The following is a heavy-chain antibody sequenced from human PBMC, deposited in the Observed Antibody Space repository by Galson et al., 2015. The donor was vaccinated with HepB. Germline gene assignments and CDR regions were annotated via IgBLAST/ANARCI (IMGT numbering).Heavy chain of an antibody. J-gene: IGHJ4*02. Sequence: SLRLSCAASGFSFSNYGMYWVRQAPGKGLEWVAFIRYDGSDKYYAESVKGRFTISRDNSKNTLYLQMNSLRTEDTAVYYCARDISRGISRWLLDYWGQGTLVTVSS. CDR3: ARDISRGISRWLLDY. CDR1: GFSFSNYG. V-gene: IGHV3-30*02. CDR2: IRYDGSDK. D-gene: IGHD6-13*01.